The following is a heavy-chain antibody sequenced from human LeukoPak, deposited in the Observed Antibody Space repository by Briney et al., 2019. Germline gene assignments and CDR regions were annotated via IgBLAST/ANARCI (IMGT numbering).Heavy chain of an antibody. Sequence: SETLSLTCTVSGGSISSSSYYWGWIRQPPGKGLEWIGSIYYSGSTYYNPSLKSRVTISVDTSKNQFSLKLSSVTAADTAVYYCARVGSSGYLTFDYWGQGTLVTVSA. J-gene: IGHJ4*02. V-gene: IGHV4-39*07. CDR2: IYYSGST. CDR1: GGSISSSSYY. CDR3: ARVGSSGYLTFDY. D-gene: IGHD3-22*01.